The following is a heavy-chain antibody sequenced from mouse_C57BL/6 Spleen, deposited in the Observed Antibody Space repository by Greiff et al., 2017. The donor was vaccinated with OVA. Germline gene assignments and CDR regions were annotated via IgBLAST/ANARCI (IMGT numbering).Heavy chain of an antibody. CDR3: ARSGYDYDTAWFAY. CDR2: INPNNGGT. V-gene: IGHV1-26*01. D-gene: IGHD2-4*01. J-gene: IGHJ3*01. Sequence: VQLKQSGPELVKPGASVKISCKASGYTFTDYYMNWVKQSHGKSLEWIGDINPNNGGTSYNQKFKGKATLTIDKSSSTAYMELRSLTSEDSAVYYCARSGYDYDTAWFAYWGQGTLVTVSA. CDR1: GYTFTDYY.